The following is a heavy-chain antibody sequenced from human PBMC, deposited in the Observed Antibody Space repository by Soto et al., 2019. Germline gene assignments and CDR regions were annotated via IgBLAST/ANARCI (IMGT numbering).Heavy chain of an antibody. CDR3: ARGREEGWLRTLDV. D-gene: IGHD5-12*01. Sequence: ASVKVSCKASGYTFTSYDINWVRQATGQGLEWMGWMNPNSGNTGYAQKFQGRVTMTRNTSISTAYMELSSLRSEDTAVYYCARGREEGWLRTLDVWGKGTTVTVSS. CDR2: MNPNSGNT. CDR1: GYTFTSYD. J-gene: IGHJ6*04. V-gene: IGHV1-8*01.